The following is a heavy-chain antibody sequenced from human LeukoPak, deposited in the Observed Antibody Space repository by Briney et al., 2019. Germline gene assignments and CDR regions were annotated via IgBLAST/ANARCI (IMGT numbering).Heavy chain of an antibody. V-gene: IGHV3-30-3*01. CDR2: ISYDGSNK. Sequence: GGSLRLSCAASGFTFSSYAMHWVRQAPGKGLEWVAVISYDGSNKYYADSVKGRFTISRDNAKNSLYLQMNSLRAEDTAVYYCARESPYSGLDYWGQGTLVTVSS. CDR1: GFTFSSYA. J-gene: IGHJ4*02. CDR3: ARESPYSGLDY. D-gene: IGHD2-15*01.